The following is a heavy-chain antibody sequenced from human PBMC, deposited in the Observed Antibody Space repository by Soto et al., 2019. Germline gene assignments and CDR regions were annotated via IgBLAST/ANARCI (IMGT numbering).Heavy chain of an antibody. D-gene: IGHD3-3*01. CDR1: GGSFSGYY. J-gene: IGHJ6*02. Sequence: PSETLSLTCAVYGGSFSGYYWSWIRQPPGKGLEWIGEINHSGSTNYNPSLKSRVTISVDTSKNQFSLKLSSVAAADTAVYYCARAGPFYDFWSGYYGGTYYYGMDVWGQGTMVTVSS. V-gene: IGHV4-34*01. CDR2: INHSGST. CDR3: ARAGPFYDFWSGYYGGTYYYGMDV.